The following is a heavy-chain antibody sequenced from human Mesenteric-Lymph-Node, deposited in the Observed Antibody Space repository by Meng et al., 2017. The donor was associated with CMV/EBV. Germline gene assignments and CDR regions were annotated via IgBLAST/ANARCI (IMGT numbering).Heavy chain of an antibody. CDR3: ASPYSGSDYGEYYFDY. Sequence: SETLSLTCTVSGGSVSSSNSYWAWIRRPPGKGLEWIASIYYSGTTHYNSSLKSRVTISVDRSKNQFSLILSSVTAADTAIYYCASPYSGSDYGEYYFDYWGQGTLVTVSS. CDR2: IYYSGTT. D-gene: IGHD1-26*01. J-gene: IGHJ4*02. CDR1: GGSVSSSNSY. V-gene: IGHV4-39*07.